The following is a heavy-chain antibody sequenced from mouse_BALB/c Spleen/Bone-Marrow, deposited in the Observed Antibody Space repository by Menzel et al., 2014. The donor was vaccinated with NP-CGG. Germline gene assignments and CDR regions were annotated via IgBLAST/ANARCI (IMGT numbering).Heavy chain of an antibody. Sequence: DVQLQESGGGLVQPGGSLKLSCAASGFDFRRFWMSWVRQAPGKGLQWIGEINPNSRTINYTPSLKAKFIISRDNAKNTLYLQMSKVRSEDTALYYCARGNYYGNLDYWGQGTTLTVSS. CDR2: INPNSRTI. D-gene: IGHD2-1*01. CDR3: ARGNYYGNLDY. J-gene: IGHJ2*01. CDR1: GFDFRRFW. V-gene: IGHV4-1*02.